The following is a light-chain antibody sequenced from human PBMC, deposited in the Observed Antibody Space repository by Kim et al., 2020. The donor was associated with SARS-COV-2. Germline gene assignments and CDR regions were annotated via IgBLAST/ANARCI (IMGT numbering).Light chain of an antibody. CDR3: EAWDTSLTALL. V-gene: IGLV1-51*01. J-gene: IGLJ6*01. CDR2: HDD. Sequence: GQKVTISCSGSSSNIENNYVAWHQQLPGTAPKLLIYHDDKRPSGIPERFSGSKSGTSATLGITGLQTGDEADYYCEAWDTSLTALLFGGGTKVTVL. CDR1: SSNIENNY.